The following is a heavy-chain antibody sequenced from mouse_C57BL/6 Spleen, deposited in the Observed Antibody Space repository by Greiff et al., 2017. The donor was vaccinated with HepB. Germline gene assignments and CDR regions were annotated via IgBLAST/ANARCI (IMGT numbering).Heavy chain of an antibody. Sequence: EVKVVESGGGLVQPGGSLKLSCAASGFTFSDYYMYWVRQTPEKRLEWVAYISNGGGSTYYPDTVKGRFTISRDNAKNTLYLQMSRLKSEDTAMYYCARLTTGTWGYFDVWGTGTTVTVSS. CDR2: ISNGGGST. V-gene: IGHV5-12*01. J-gene: IGHJ1*03. D-gene: IGHD4-1*02. CDR3: ARLTTGTWGYFDV. CDR1: GFTFSDYY.